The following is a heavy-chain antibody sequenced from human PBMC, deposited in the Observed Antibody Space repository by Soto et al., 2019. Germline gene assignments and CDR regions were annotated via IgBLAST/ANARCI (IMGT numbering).Heavy chain of an antibody. CDR3: AGEIASGY. J-gene: IGHJ4*02. Sequence: QVQLVESGGGVVQPGTSLRLSCVASGFTFSTSGMHWVRQAPGKGLEWVAVISRDGSVKYYADSVKGRFTISRDTSKYTLYLQMISLRAEDTAVYYCAGEIASGYWGQGTLVTVSS. CDR1: GFTFSTSG. CDR2: ISRDGSVK. D-gene: IGHD2-21*01. V-gene: IGHV3-30*03.